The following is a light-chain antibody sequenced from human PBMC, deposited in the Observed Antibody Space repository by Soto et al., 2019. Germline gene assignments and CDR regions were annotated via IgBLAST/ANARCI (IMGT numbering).Light chain of an antibody. V-gene: IGKV1-5*03. CDR2: KAS. CDR1: QNINTW. J-gene: IGKJ4*01. CDR3: QQYNNYLALT. Sequence: DIQMTQSPSTLSASVGDRVTMTCRASQNINTWLAWYQQKPGKAPKLLIYKASTLENAVPSRFSGSGSGTEFTLTISSLQPDDFATYYCQQYNNYLALTFGGGTKVEIK.